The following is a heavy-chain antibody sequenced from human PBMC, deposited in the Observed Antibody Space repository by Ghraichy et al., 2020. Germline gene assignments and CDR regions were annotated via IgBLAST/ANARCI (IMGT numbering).Heavy chain of an antibody. J-gene: IGHJ5*01. Sequence: GGSLRLSCAASGFTFSTYWMSWVRQAPGKGLEWVANIKQDGSEKNYVDSVKGRFTISRDNAKNSLYLQMNSLRAEDTAVYYCASGSGSSGYYPVASWGTGALVTVSS. CDR3: ASGSGSSGYYPVAS. CDR2: IKQDGSEK. CDR1: GFTFSTYW. V-gene: IGHV3-7*01. D-gene: IGHD3-22*01.